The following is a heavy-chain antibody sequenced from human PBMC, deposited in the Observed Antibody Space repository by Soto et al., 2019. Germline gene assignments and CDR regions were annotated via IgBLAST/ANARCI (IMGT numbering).Heavy chain of an antibody. CDR1: GYNFTSYW. V-gene: IGHV5-10-1*01. D-gene: IGHD3-3*01. CDR3: ARRGYDFWSGLDV. J-gene: IGHJ6*02. Sequence: GESRKISCKGSGYNFTSYWIIWVRQMPGKGLEWMGNIDPTDSFTNYSPSFQGHVTISTDKSMSTAYLQWGTLKASDTAMYYCARRGYDFWSGLDVWGQGTTVTVSS. CDR2: IDPTDSFT.